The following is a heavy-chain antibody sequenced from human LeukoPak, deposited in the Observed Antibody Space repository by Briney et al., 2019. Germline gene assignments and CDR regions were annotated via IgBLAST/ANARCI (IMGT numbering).Heavy chain of an antibody. CDR2: ISSSGSTI. J-gene: IGHJ3*02. D-gene: IGHD6-19*01. V-gene: IGHV3-11*04. Sequence: GGSLRLSCAASGFTFSDYYMSWIRQAPGKGLEWVSYISSSGSTIYYADSVKGRFTISRNNAKNSLYLQMNSLRAEDTAVYYCARGSVAGNHAFDIWGQGTVVTVSS. CDR1: GFTFSDYY. CDR3: ARGSVAGNHAFDI.